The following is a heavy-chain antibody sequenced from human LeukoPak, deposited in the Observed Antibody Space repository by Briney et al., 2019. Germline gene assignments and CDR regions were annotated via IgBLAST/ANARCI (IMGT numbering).Heavy chain of an antibody. Sequence: GGSLRLSCAVSGFTVSTTHMSWVRQAPGKGLEWVANIKQDGSEKYHVDSVKGRFTISRDNAKNSLSLQMNSLRAEDTAVYYCARDGVGGGPDFDYWGQGTLVTVSS. CDR2: IKQDGSEK. CDR1: GFTVSTTH. CDR3: ARDGVGGGPDFDY. J-gene: IGHJ4*02. V-gene: IGHV3-7*03. D-gene: IGHD3-16*01.